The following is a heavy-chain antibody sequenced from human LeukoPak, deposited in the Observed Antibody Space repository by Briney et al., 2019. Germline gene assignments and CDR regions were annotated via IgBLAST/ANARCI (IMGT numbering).Heavy chain of an antibody. D-gene: IGHD6-13*01. CDR2: IIPILGIA. CDR3: ARQGSIAAAEYGY. Sequence: GASVKVSFKASGGTFSSYAISWVRQAPGQGLEWMGRIIPILGIANYAQKFQGRVTITADKSTSTAYMELSSLRSEDTAVYYCARQGSIAAAEYGYWGQGTLVTVSS. CDR1: GGTFSSYA. V-gene: IGHV1-69*04. J-gene: IGHJ4*02.